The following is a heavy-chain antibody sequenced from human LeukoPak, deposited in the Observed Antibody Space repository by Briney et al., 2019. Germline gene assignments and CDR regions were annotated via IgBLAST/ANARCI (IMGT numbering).Heavy chain of an antibody. V-gene: IGHV4-34*01. CDR3: ARVPYGSARRPADY. D-gene: IGHD6-25*01. CDR1: GGSFSGYY. CDR2: INHSGST. Sequence: PSETLSLTCAVYGGSFSGYYRSWIRQPPGKGLEWIGEINHSGSTNYNPSLKSRVTISVDTSKNQFSLKLSSVTAADTAVYYCARVPYGSARRPADYWGQGTLVTVSS. J-gene: IGHJ4*02.